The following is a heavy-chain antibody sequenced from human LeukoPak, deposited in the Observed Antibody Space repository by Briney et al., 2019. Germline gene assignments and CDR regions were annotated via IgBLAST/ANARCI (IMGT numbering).Heavy chain of an antibody. J-gene: IGHJ4*02. V-gene: IGHV6-1*01. CDR2: TYFRSKWYN. Sequence: SQTLSLTCAISGDSVSSNTAAWNWIRQFPSRGLEWLGRTYFRSKWYNDYAVSVKSRITIKPDTSKNQFSLQLKSVIPEDTAMYYCVRARDAVLFEYWGQGTLVTVSS. D-gene: IGHD2-8*01. CDR3: VRARDAVLFEY. CDR1: GDSVSSNTAA.